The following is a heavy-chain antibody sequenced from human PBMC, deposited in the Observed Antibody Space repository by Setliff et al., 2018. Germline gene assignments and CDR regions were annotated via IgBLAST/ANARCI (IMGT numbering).Heavy chain of an antibody. D-gene: IGHD3-16*01. CDR3: ARSRGTWGTSFGY. CDR2: IYHTEST. CDR1: GASISSNNW. Sequence: SETLSLTCTVSGASISSNNWWSWVRQPPGMRLEWIGEIYHTESTNYNSSLNSRVTMLVDKSKNQFSLKLTSVTAADTAVYYCARSRGTWGTSFGYWGLGTLVTVSS. V-gene: IGHV4-4*02. J-gene: IGHJ4*02.